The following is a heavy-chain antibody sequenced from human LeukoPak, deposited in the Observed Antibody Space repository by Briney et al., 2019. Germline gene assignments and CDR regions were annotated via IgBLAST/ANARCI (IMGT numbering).Heavy chain of an antibody. V-gene: IGHV3-23*01. CDR3: ARRGDGGRSFDL. Sequence: PGGSLGLSCAASGFTFSSYAMSWVRQAPGKGLEWVSAISGSGGSTYNADSVKGRFTISRDNSKNTLYLQMNSLRAEDTAVYYCARRGDGGRSFDLWGQGTLVTVSS. CDR2: ISGSGGST. J-gene: IGHJ4*02. D-gene: IGHD4-23*01. CDR1: GFTFSSYA.